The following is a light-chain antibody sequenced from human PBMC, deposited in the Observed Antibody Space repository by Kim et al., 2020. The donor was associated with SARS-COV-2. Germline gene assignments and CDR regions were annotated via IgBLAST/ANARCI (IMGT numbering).Light chain of an antibody. Sequence: GQSITISCTGTSSDVGGYNSVSWYQQHPGKAPKLMIYDVSNRPSGVSNRFSGSKSGNTASLTISGLQAEDEADYYCSSYTSSSTLGFGGGTQLTVL. CDR1: SSDVGGYNS. CDR3: SSYTSSSTLG. J-gene: IGLJ2*01. CDR2: DVS. V-gene: IGLV2-14*03.